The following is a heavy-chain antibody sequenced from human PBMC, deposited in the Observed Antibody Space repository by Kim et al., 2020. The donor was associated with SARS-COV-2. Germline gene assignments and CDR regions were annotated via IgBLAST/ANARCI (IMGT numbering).Heavy chain of an antibody. CDR3: ARDTPSLVYYYDSSGYSEGFDP. Sequence: GGSLRLSCAASGFTFSSYAMHWVRQAPGKGLEWVAVISYDGSNKHYADSVKGRFTISRDNSKNTLYLQMNSLRAEDTAVYYCARDTPSLVYYYDSSGYSEGFDPWGQGTLVTVSS. V-gene: IGHV3-30-3*01. CDR2: ISYDGSNK. J-gene: IGHJ5*02. CDR1: GFTFSSYA. D-gene: IGHD3-22*01.